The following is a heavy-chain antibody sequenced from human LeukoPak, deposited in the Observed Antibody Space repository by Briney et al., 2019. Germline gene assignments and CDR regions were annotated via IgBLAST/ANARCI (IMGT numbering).Heavy chain of an antibody. V-gene: IGHV3-23*01. CDR2: ISGNGGGT. CDR3: AKGQSVTSPSY. D-gene: IGHD1-14*01. Sequence: GGSLRLSCAAPGFTFSNYAMSWVRQAPGKGLEWVSAISGNGGGTYYTDSVKGRFTISRDNSKNALYLQMNSLRAEDTAIYYCAKGQSVTSPSYWGQGTLVTVSS. CDR1: GFTFSNYA. J-gene: IGHJ4*02.